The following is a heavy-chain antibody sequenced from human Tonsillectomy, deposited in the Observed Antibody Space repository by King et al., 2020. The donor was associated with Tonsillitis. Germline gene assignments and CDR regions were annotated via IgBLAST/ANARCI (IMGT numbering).Heavy chain of an antibody. Sequence: VQLVESGAEVKKPGASVKVSCKASGYTFTGYYMHWVRQAPGQGLEWMGWINPNSGGTNYAQKFQGWVTMTRDTSISTAYMELSRLRSDDTAVYYCARGMPSRSSITIIPFFGYWGQGTLVTVSS. CDR3: ARGMPSRSSITIIPFFGY. J-gene: IGHJ4*02. D-gene: IGHD3-22*01. CDR2: INPNSGGT. CDR1: GYTFTGYY. V-gene: IGHV1-2*04.